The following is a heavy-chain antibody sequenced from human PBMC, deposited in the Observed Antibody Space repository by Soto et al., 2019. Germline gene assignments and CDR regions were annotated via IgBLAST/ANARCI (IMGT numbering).Heavy chain of an antibody. D-gene: IGHD5-18*01. CDR1: GWSFSGYY. CDR3: ARAPPYSSRKYFDY. J-gene: IGHJ4*02. Sequence: QGPLQQWGAGPLKPSETLSLTCPVHGWSFSGYYLSWIPQPPGKGLEWIGEINHSGSTNYNPSLKSRVTISVDTSKNQFSLKLSSVTAADTAVYYCARAPPYSSRKYFDYWGQGTLVTVSS. CDR2: INHSGST. V-gene: IGHV4-34*01.